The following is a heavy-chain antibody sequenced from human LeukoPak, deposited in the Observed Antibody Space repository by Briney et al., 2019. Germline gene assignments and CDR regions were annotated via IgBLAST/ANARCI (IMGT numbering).Heavy chain of an antibody. CDR2: AYHRTKWFY. J-gene: IGHJ6*02. D-gene: IGHD2-8*01. V-gene: IGHV6-1*01. Sequence: SQTLSLTCAVSGDSISTNGPAWNWIRQSPSRGLEWLGRAYHRTKWFYDYAASVESRITITPDTSSNQFSLQLRSVTPEDTAIYYCVRDHPRYCTRDSCVDFYYGMDVWGQGTTVTVSS. CDR1: GDSISTNGPA. CDR3: VRDHPRYCTRDSCVDFYYGMDV.